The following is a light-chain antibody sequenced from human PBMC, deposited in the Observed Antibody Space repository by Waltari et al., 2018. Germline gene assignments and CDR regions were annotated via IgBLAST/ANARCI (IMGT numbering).Light chain of an antibody. J-gene: IGKJ1*01. V-gene: IGKV1-5*01. CDR1: QSITRW. CDR3: QEHVTYWA. Sequence: DIQMTQSPSTLSASVGDRVTITCRASQSITRWLAWYHQNPGKAPKLLIYDASSLESGVPSRFSGSGSGTEFTLTISSLQPDDFATYYCQEHVTYWAFGQGTKVEMK. CDR2: DAS.